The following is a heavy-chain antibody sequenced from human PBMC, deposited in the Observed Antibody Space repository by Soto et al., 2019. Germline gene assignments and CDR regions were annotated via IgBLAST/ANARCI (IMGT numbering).Heavy chain of an antibody. J-gene: IGHJ4*02. CDR1: GFTFIDYA. D-gene: IGHD1-1*01. Sequence: EVQLLESGGGLVQPGGSLRLSCTASGFTFIDYAMSWVRQAPGKRLEWVSLISGGGGTTQYADSVKGRLTISRDNSKNTVYLQMNSLRVEDTAVYFCAKALSHDSPFDYWGQGTLVTVSS. V-gene: IGHV3-23*01. CDR3: AKALSHDSPFDY. CDR2: ISGGGGTT.